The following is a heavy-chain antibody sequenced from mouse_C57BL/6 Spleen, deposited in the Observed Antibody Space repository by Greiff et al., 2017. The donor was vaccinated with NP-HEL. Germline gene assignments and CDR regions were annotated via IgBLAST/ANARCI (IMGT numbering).Heavy chain of an antibody. J-gene: IGHJ3*01. V-gene: IGHV1-80*01. CDR3: ARGDGLEVHQAWFAY. D-gene: IGHD2-3*01. Sequence: VQLQESGAELVKPGASVKISCKASGYAFSSYWMNWVKQRPGKGLEWIGQIYPGDGDTNYNGKFKGKATLTADKSSSTAYMQLSSLTSEDSAVYFCARGDGLEVHQAWFAYWGQGTLVTVSA. CDR1: GYAFSSYW. CDR2: IYPGDGDT.